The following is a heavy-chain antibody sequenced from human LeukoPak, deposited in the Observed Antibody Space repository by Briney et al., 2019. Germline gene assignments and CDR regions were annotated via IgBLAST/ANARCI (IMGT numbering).Heavy chain of an antibody. CDR1: GGSFSGYY. CDR2: INHSGST. D-gene: IGHD3-3*01. J-gene: IGHJ4*02. CDR3: ASKSTYYDFWSGYPSVFDY. V-gene: IGHV4-34*01. Sequence: SETLSLTCAVYGGSFSGYYWSWIRQPPGKGLEWIGEINHSGSTNYNPSLKSRVTISVDTSKDQFSLKLSSVTAADTAVYYCASKSTYYDFWSGYPSVFDYWGQGTLVTVSS.